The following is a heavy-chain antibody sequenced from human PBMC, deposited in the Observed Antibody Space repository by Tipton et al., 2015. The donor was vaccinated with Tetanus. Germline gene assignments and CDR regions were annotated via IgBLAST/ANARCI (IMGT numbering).Heavy chain of an antibody. J-gene: IGHJ4*02. CDR2: INPVSGGT. Sequence: QSGAEVKEPGASVKVSCKAFGYTFTNYGIHWVRRAPGQGLEWLGWINPVSGGTKYTQNFQGRVTMTRDTPTTTVYLELTSLKSDDTAVYYCARDSYVTGTTSHFDFWGQGSLVNVSS. CDR1: GYTFTNYG. V-gene: IGHV1-2*02. CDR3: ARDSYVTGTTSHFDF. D-gene: IGHD1-7*01.